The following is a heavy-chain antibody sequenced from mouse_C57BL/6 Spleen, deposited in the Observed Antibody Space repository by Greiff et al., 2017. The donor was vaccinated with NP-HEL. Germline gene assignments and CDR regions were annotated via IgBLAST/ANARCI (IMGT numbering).Heavy chain of an antibody. D-gene: IGHD3-2*01. J-gene: IGHJ1*03. CDR2: ISGGGGNT. CDR1: GFTFSSYT. V-gene: IGHV5-9*01. CDR3: ARKDRKEWYFDV. Sequence: EVKVEESGGGLVKPGGSLKLSCAASGFTFSSYTMSWVRQTPEKRLEWVATISGGGGNTYYPDSVKGRFTISRDNAKNTRYLQMSSLRSEDTALYYCARKDRKEWYFDVWGTGTTVTVSS.